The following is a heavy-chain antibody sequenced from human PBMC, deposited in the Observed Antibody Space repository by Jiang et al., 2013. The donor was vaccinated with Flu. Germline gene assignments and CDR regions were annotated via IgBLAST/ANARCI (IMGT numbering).Heavy chain of an antibody. V-gene: IGHV1-69*02. CDR1: GDTFSSYT. D-gene: IGHD3-22*01. J-gene: IGHJ4*02. CDR2: IIPILGIA. CDR3: ARSYYYDSSGYYLIDY. Sequence: GAEVKKPGSSVKVSCKASGDTFSSYTISWVRQAPGQGLEWMGRIIPILGIANYAQKFQGRVTITADKSTSTAYMELSSLRSEDTAVYYCARSYYYDSSGYYLIDYWGQGTLVTASS.